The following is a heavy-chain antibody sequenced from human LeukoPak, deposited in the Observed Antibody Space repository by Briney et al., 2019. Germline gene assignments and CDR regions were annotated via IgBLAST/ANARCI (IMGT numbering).Heavy chain of an antibody. V-gene: IGHV1-18*01. CDR2: ISAYNGNT. CDR3: ARTNGIFGVVTQAYYYYMDV. J-gene: IGHJ6*03. CDR1: GYTFTSYG. Sequence: ASVKVSCKASGYTFTSYGISWVRQAPGQGLEWMGWISAYNGNTNYAQKLQGRVTMTTDTFTSTAYMELRSLRSDDTAVYYCARTNGIFGVVTQAYYYYMDVWGKGTTVTVSS. D-gene: IGHD3-3*01.